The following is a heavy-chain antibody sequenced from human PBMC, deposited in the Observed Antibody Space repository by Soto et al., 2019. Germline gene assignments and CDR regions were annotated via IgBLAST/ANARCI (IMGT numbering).Heavy chain of an antibody. Sequence: PPETLFPTCTVSWCSISNYCCRWIRQPPGKGLEWIGYIYYSGSANYNPSLKSRVTISVDSSKNQCSLKLSSVSAADTAVYYCARGGYYDAAFDIWGHGTMVTVSS. V-gene: IGHV4-59*01. CDR2: IYYSGSA. CDR3: ARGGYYDAAFDI. CDR1: WCSISNYC. J-gene: IGHJ3*02. D-gene: IGHD3-22*01.